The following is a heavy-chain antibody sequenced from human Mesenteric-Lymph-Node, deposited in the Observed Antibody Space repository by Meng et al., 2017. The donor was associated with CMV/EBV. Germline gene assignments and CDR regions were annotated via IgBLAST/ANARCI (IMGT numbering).Heavy chain of an antibody. V-gene: IGHV1-2*06. CDR2: INPNSGGT. D-gene: IGHD5-12*01. Sequence: SCKASGYTFTGYYMHCVRQAPGQGLEWMGRINPNSGGTDYAQRFQGRVTMTRDTSISTAYMELSSLRSDDTAVYYCARGVATIPDYWGQGTLVTVSS. CDR3: ARGVATIPDY. J-gene: IGHJ4*02. CDR1: GYTFTGYY.